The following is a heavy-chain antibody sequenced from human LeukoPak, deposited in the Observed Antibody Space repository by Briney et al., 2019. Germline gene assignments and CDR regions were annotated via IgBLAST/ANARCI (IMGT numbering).Heavy chain of an antibody. J-gene: IGHJ4*02. Sequence: PGGSLRLSCEASGFTFRSYAMTWVRQAPGKGLEWVSAISGSGAKTYYADSVKGRFTISRDNSRNTLYLQMNSLRAEDTAVYYCAKEEGVIAVAGIFDYWGQGTLVTVSS. D-gene: IGHD6-19*01. CDR3: AKEEGVIAVAGIFDY. CDR2: ISGSGAKT. CDR1: GFTFRSYA. V-gene: IGHV3-23*01.